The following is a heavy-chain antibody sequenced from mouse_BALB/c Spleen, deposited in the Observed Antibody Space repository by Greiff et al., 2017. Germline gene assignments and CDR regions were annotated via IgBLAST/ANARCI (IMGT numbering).Heavy chain of an antibody. CDR3: ARDPNGYYIYFDY. CDR1: GFSLTSYG. D-gene: IGHD2-3*01. Sequence: QVQLQQSGPGLVAPSQSLSITCTVSGFSLTSYGVHWVRQPPGKGLEWLGVIWAGGSTNYNSALMSRLSISKDNSKSQVFLKMNSLQTDDTAMYYCARDPNGYYIYFDYWGQGTTLTVSS. V-gene: IGHV2-9*02. CDR2: IWAGGST. J-gene: IGHJ2*01.